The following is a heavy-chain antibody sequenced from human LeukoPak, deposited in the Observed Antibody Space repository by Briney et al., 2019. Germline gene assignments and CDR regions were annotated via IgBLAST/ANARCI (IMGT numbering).Heavy chain of an antibody. CDR2: INAGNGNT. J-gene: IGHJ4*02. V-gene: IGHV1-3*01. CDR1: GYTFTSYA. CDR3: ARDRGVTMVRGIIDSFDY. D-gene: IGHD3-10*01. Sequence: VASVKVSCTASGYTFTSYAIHWVRQAPGQRLEWMGWINAGNGNTKYSQKFQGRVTITRDTSASTAYMKLSSLRSEDTAVYYCARDRGVTMVRGIIDSFDYWGQGTLVTVSS.